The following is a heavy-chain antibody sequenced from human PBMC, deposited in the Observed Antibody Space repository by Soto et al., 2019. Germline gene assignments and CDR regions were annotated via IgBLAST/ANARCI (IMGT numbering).Heavy chain of an antibody. D-gene: IGHD3-10*01. CDR2: IIPIFGTA. CDR3: ARGDIHKKLLRFGESLSY. J-gene: IGHJ4*02. V-gene: IGHV1-69*01. Sequence: QVQLVQSGAEVKKPGSSVKVSCKASGGTFSSYAISWVRQAPGQGLEWMGGIIPIFGTANYAQKFQGRVTITADESTSTAYMELSSLRSEDTAVYYCARGDIHKKLLRFGESLSYWGQGTLVTVSS. CDR1: GGTFSSYA.